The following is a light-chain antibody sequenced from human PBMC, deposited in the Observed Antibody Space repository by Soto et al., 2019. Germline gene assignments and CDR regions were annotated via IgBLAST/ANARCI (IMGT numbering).Light chain of an antibody. Sequence: EIVLTQSPGTLSLSAGERATLSCRASQRISTSYLAWYQQKPGRAPRVLVYGTSTRDTGIPSRFRGSGSGTDFTLTLSRLEPEDCAVYYCQQYGDSPFTFGPGTKVDI. V-gene: IGKV3-20*01. CDR2: GTS. CDR1: QRISTSY. CDR3: QQYGDSPFT. J-gene: IGKJ3*01.